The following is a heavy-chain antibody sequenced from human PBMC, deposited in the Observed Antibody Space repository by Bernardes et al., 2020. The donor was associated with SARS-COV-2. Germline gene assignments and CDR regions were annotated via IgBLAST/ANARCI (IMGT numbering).Heavy chain of an antibody. J-gene: IGHJ4*02. D-gene: IGHD6-19*01. CDR3: VKADYKFFWPSSGWGGHFCDN. CDR1: GFTFSSYS. CDR2: ISSDGDNK. Sequence: GESLFLSCSASGFTFSSYSMHWVRQAPGKGLEYVSGISSDGDNKQYADSVEDRFTISRDNSKDTLYLQLTSLRLEDTAVYYCVKADYKFFWPSSGWGGHFCDNWGKGSLLNVSS. V-gene: IGHV3-64D*06.